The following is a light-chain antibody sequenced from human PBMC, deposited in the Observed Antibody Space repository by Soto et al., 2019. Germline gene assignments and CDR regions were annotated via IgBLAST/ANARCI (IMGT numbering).Light chain of an antibody. Sequence: QSVLTQPPSASGTPGQRVTISCSGTSSNIGSNYVYWYQQVPGTAPKLLIYRNNQRPSGVPDRFSGSKSDTSASLAISGFRSEDEADYYCAAWDDSLSGWVFGGGTQLTVL. V-gene: IGLV1-47*01. CDR3: AAWDDSLSGWV. CDR2: RNN. J-gene: IGLJ3*02. CDR1: SSNIGSNY.